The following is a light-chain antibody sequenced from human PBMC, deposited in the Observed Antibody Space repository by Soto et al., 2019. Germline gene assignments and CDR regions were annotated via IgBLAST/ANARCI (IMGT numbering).Light chain of an antibody. CDR1: RRVSSNY. CDR3: QQYDTLPRT. J-gene: IGKJ1*01. Sequence: EIVLTQSPGTLSLSPGERATLSCRASRRVSSNYLAWYHQIPGQAPRLLIHGASNRATGIPDRFNGSGSGTDFTLTISRLEPEDSAVYYCQQYDTLPRTFGQGTKVDIK. V-gene: IGKV3-20*01. CDR2: GAS.